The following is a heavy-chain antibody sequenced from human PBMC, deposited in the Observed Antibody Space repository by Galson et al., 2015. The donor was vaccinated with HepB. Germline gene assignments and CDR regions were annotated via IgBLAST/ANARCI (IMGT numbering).Heavy chain of an antibody. CDR1: GFTFSSYS. CDR3: ARDNSSSWRGPGGMDV. Sequence: SLRLSCAASGFTFSSYSMNWVRQAPGKGLEWVSSISSSSSYIYYADSVKGRFTISRDNAKNSLYLQMNSLRAEDTAVYYCARDNSSSWRGPGGMDVWGQGTTVTVSS. D-gene: IGHD6-13*01. CDR2: ISSSSSYI. J-gene: IGHJ6*02. V-gene: IGHV3-21*01.